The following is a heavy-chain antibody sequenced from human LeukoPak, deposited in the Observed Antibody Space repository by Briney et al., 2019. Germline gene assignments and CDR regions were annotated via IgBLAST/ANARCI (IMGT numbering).Heavy chain of an antibody. J-gene: IGHJ5*02. CDR3: ARSRGGYGDYGSWFDP. CDR2: INHSGST. Sequence: SETLSLTCTVSGGSISSYYWSWIRQPPGKGLEWIGEINHSGSTNYNPSLKSRVTISVDTSKNQFSLRLSSVTTADTAFYYCARSRGGYGDYGSWFDPWGQGTLVTVSS. D-gene: IGHD4-17*01. CDR1: GGSISSYY. V-gene: IGHV4-34*01.